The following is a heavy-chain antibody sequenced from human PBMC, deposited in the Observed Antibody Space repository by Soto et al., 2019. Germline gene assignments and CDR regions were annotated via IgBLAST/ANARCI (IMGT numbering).Heavy chain of an antibody. Sequence: SETLSLTCAVYGGSFSGYYWSWIRQPPGKGLEWIGEINHSGSTNYNPSLKSRVTISVDTSKNQFSLKLSSVTAADTAAYYCARHPLRYFDWTYYFDYWGQGTLVT. CDR3: ARHPLRYFDWTYYFDY. CDR2: INHSGST. V-gene: IGHV4-34*01. J-gene: IGHJ4*02. CDR1: GGSFSGYY. D-gene: IGHD3-9*01.